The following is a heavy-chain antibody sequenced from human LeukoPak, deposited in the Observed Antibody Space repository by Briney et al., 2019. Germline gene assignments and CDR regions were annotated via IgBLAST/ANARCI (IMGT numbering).Heavy chain of an antibody. CDR2: IKQDGSEK. CDR1: GFTFSSYW. D-gene: IGHD3-22*01. Sequence: GGSLRLSCAASGFTFSSYWMSWVRQAPGKGLEWVANIKQDGSEKYYVDSVKGRFTISRDNAKNSLYLQMNSLRAEDTAVYYCARVALNYYDSWEYYFDYWGQGTLVTVSS. CDR3: ARVALNYYDSWEYYFDY. J-gene: IGHJ4*02. V-gene: IGHV3-7*01.